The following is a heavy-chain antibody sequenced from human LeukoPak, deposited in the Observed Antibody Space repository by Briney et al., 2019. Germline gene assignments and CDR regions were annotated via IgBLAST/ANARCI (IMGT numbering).Heavy chain of an antibody. V-gene: IGHV4-39*01. CDR1: DGSISSGTYY. J-gene: IGHJ5*02. Sequence: SETLSLTCTISDGSISSGTYYWGWIRQPPGKGLAWIGSISYSGTTYYNPSLKSRVTISVDTSKNQFSLRLSSVTAADTAVYYCATYSSAWGWFDPWGQGTLVIVSS. CDR2: ISYSGTT. CDR3: ATYSSAWGWFDP. D-gene: IGHD6-19*01.